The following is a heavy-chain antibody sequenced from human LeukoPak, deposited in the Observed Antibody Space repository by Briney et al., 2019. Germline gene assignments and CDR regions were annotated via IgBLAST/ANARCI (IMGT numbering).Heavy chain of an antibody. V-gene: IGHV1-2*02. Sequence: ASVKVSCKTSGYSFTDYYIHWVRQAPGQGLEWMGWINPKSGRTSSARKFQDRVTMTRDPSIGTVYMDMAWLTSDDTAIYFCARADFVDAGPYLIGPWGQGTLVTVSS. J-gene: IGHJ5*02. CDR1: GYSFTDYY. CDR3: ARADFVDAGPYLIGP. D-gene: IGHD3-3*01. CDR2: INPKSGRT.